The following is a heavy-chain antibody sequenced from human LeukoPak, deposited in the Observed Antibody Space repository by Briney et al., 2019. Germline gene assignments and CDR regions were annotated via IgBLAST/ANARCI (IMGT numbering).Heavy chain of an antibody. Sequence: SETLSLTCTISGGSISSSSYYWGWIRQPPGKGLEWIGYIYHSGSTYYNPSLKSRVTISVDRSKNQFSLKLSSVTAADTAVYYCARGMPFDYWGQGTLVTVSS. V-gene: IGHV4-30-2*01. CDR2: IYHSGST. J-gene: IGHJ4*02. D-gene: IGHD2-2*01. CDR3: ARGMPFDY. CDR1: GGSISSSSYY.